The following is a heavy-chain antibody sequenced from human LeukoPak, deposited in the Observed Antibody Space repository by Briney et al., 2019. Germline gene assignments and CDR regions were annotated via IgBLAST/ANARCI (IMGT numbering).Heavy chain of an antibody. CDR2: IIPIFGTA. D-gene: IGHD6-19*01. CDR1: GGTFSGYA. J-gene: IGHJ4*02. CDR3: AREGVAVAGAFDY. V-gene: IGHV1-69*01. Sequence: SVKVSCKASGGTFSGYAISWVRQAPGQGLEWMEGIIPIFGTANYAQKFQGRVTITADESTSTAYMELSSLRSEDTAVYYCAREGVAVAGAFDYWGQGTLVTVSS.